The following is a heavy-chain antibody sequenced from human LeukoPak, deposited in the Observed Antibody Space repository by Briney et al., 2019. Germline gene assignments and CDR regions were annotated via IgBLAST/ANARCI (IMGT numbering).Heavy chain of an antibody. CDR2: ISSSSSYI. Sequence: GGSLRLSCAASGFTFSSYSMNWVRQAPGKGLEWVSSISSSSSYIYYADSVKGRFTISRDNSKNSLYLQMNSLRAEDTALYYCAKDHLDIVVVPAAMPLYYYYMDVWGKGTTVTVSS. CDR3: AKDHLDIVVVPAAMPLYYYYMDV. V-gene: IGHV3-21*04. J-gene: IGHJ6*03. D-gene: IGHD2-2*01. CDR1: GFTFSSYS.